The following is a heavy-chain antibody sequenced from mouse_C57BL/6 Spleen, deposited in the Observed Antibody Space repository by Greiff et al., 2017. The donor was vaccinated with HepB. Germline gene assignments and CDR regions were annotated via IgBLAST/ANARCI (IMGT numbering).Heavy chain of an antibody. CDR2: ISNGGGST. J-gene: IGHJ1*03. Sequence: EVKVVESGGGLVQPGGSLKLSCAASGFTFSDYYMYWVRQTPEKRLEWVAYISNGGGSTYYPDTVKGRFTISRDNAKNTLYLQMSRLKSEDTAMYYCASYGTEGYFDVWGTGTTVTVSS. V-gene: IGHV5-12*01. CDR3: ASYGTEGYFDV. D-gene: IGHD2-1*01. CDR1: GFTFSDYY.